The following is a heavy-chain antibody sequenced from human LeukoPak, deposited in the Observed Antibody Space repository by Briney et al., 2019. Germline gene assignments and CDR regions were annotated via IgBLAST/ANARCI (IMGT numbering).Heavy chain of an antibody. CDR1: GDTFTSYY. CDR3: ARALLPTVSVAGEGFDP. CDR2: INPSGGST. D-gene: IGHD6-19*01. Sequence: SAKVSCKASGDTFTSYYMHWVRQAPGQGLEWMGIINPSGGSTSYAQKFQGRVTMTRDTSTSTVYMELSSLRSEDTAVYYCARALLPTVSVAGEGFDPWGQGTLVTVSS. V-gene: IGHV1-46*01. J-gene: IGHJ5*02.